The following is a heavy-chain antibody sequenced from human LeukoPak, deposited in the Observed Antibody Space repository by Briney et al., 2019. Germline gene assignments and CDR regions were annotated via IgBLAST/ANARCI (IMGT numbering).Heavy chain of an antibody. Sequence: PGGSLRLSCAASGFTFSSYGMHWVRQAPGKGLEWVAVISYDGSNKYYADSVKGRFTISRDNSKNTLYLQMNSLRAEDTAVYYCAKESSSWYNYYGMDVWGQGTTVTVPS. CDR3: AKESSSWYNYYGMDV. CDR2: ISYDGSNK. J-gene: IGHJ6*02. CDR1: GFTFSSYG. V-gene: IGHV3-30*18. D-gene: IGHD6-13*01.